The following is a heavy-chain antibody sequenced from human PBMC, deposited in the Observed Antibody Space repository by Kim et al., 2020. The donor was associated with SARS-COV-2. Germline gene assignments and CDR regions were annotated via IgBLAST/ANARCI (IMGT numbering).Heavy chain of an antibody. CDR2: ISYDGSNK. V-gene: IGHV3-30*18. J-gene: IGHJ5*02. CDR3: AKEGGSYDWFDP. D-gene: IGHD1-26*01. CDR1: GFTFSSYG. Sequence: GGSLRLSCAASGFTFSSYGMHWVRQAPGKGLEWVAVISYDGSNKYYADSVKGRFTISRDNSKNTLYLQMNSLRAEDTAVYYCAKEGGSYDWFDPWGQGTLVTVSS.